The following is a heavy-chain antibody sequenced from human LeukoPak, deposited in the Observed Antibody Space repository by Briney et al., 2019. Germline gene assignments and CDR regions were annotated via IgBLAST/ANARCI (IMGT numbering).Heavy chain of an antibody. CDR2: ISGSGGST. V-gene: IGHV3-23*01. CDR3: AKEEHYYDSSGYPFDY. CDR1: GFTFSNYA. D-gene: IGHD3-22*01. Sequence: GGSLRLSCAASGFTFSNYAMSWVRQAPGKGLEWVSAISGSGGSTYYADSVKGRFTISRDNSKNTLYLQMNSLRAEDTAVYYCAKEEHYYDSSGYPFDYWGQGTLVTVSS. J-gene: IGHJ4*02.